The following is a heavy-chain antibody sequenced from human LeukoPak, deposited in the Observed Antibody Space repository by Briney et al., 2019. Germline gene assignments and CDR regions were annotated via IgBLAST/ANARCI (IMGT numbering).Heavy chain of an antibody. CDR1: GGSFSGYY. Sequence: NPSETLSLTCAVYGGSFSGYYWSWIRQPPGKGLEWIGEINHSGSTNYNPSLKSRVTISVDTSKNQFSLKLSSVTAADTAVYYCARGRGAPDYWGQGTLVTVSS. CDR3: ARGRGAPDY. D-gene: IGHD3-10*01. J-gene: IGHJ4*02. CDR2: INHSGST. V-gene: IGHV4-34*01.